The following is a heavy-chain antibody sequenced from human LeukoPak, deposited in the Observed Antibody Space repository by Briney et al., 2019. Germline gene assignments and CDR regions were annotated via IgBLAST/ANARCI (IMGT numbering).Heavy chain of an antibody. J-gene: IGHJ6*02. D-gene: IGHD4-17*01. CDR3: ARADGDYVPYYYGMDV. CDR2: IYYSGST. Sequence: SETLSLTCTVSGGSISSGDYYWSWIRQPPGKGLEWIGYIYYSGSTYYNPSLKSRVTISVDTSKNQFSLKLSFVTAADTAVYYCARADGDYVPYYYGMDVWGQGITVTVSS. V-gene: IGHV4-30-4*01. CDR1: GGSISSGDYY.